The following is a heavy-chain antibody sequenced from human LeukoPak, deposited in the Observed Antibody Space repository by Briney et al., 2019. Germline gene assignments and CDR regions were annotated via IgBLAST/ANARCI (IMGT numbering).Heavy chain of an antibody. CDR1: GYTFTSYD. J-gene: IGHJ4*02. CDR2: MSPNSGNT. D-gene: IGHD2-15*01. V-gene: IGHV1-8*03. CDR3: ARTPPGENFDY. Sequence: ASVNVSCKASGYTFTSYDINWVRQATGQGLEWMGWMSPNSGNTGYAQKFQGRVTITRSTSIRTAYMELSSLTSEDTAVYYCARTPPGENFDYWGQGTLVTVSS.